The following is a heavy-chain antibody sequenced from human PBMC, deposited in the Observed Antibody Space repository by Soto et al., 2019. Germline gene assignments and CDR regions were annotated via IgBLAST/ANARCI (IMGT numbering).Heavy chain of an antibody. CDR3: AKGGRQWLVTSDFNY. Sequence: GGSLRLSCAFSGFTFSSYGMHWVRQAPGKGLEWVAVVSHDGRNTHYADSVKGRFTISRDSSKNTVSLEMTSLRAEDTAVYYCAKGGRQWLVTSDFNYCGQGALVTVSS. J-gene: IGHJ4*02. CDR2: VSHDGRNT. V-gene: IGHV3-30*18. D-gene: IGHD6-19*01. CDR1: GFTFSSYG.